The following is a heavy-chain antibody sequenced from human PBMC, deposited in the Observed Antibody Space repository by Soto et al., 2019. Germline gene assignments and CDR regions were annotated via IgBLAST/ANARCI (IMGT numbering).Heavy chain of an antibody. V-gene: IGHV4-59*08. CDR3: ARLSGISGAFDI. Sequence: SETLSLTCTVSGGSISSYYWSWIRQPPGKGLDWIGYVYYDGSTNYNPSLKSRVTISIDTSKNHFSLKLSSVTAADTAVYYCARLSGISGAFDIWGQGTTVTVSS. J-gene: IGHJ3*02. CDR2: VYYDGST. D-gene: IGHD1-20*01. CDR1: GGSISSYY.